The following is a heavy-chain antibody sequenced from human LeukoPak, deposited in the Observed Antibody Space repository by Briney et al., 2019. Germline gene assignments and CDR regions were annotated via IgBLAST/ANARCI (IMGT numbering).Heavy chain of an antibody. CDR1: GGTFSSYA. Sequence: SVKVSCKASGGTFSSYAISWVRQAPGQGLEWMGGIIPIFGTANYAQKFQGRATMTTDTSTSTAYMELRSLRSDDTAVYYCARVYSSGLYPYYFDYWGQGTLVTVSS. CDR3: ARVYSSGLYPYYFDY. J-gene: IGHJ4*02. D-gene: IGHD6-19*01. CDR2: IIPIFGTA. V-gene: IGHV1-69*05.